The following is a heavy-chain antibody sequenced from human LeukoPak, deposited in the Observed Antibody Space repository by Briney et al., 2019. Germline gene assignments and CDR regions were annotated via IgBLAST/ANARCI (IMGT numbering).Heavy chain of an antibody. CDR2: IYYSGST. CDR3: ARVLQYYSDSSGYPDYFDY. J-gene: IGHJ4*02. D-gene: IGHD3-22*01. Sequence: SETLSLTCTVSGGSISSHYWSWIRQPPGKGLEWIGYIYYSGSTNYNPSLKSRVTISVDTSKNQFSLKLSSVTAADTAVYYCARVLQYYSDSSGYPDYFDYWGQGTLVTVSS. CDR1: GGSISSHY. V-gene: IGHV4-59*11.